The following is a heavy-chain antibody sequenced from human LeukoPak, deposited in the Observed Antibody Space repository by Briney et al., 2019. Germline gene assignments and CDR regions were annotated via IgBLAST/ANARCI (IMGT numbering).Heavy chain of an antibody. J-gene: IGHJ3*02. Sequence: ASVKVSCKASGYTFTGYYMHWVRQAPGQGLEWMGWINPNSGGANYAQKFQGRVTMTRDTPISTAYMELSRLRSDDTAVYYCAAGRKYSSSWYDAFDIWGQGTMVTVSS. CDR1: GYTFTGYY. D-gene: IGHD6-13*01. CDR3: AAGRKYSSSWYDAFDI. CDR2: INPNSGGA. V-gene: IGHV1-2*02.